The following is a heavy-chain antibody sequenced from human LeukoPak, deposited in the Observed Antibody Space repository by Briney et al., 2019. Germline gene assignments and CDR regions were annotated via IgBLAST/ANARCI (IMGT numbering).Heavy chain of an antibody. CDR2: IYYSGST. V-gene: IGHV4-61*01. CDR3: ARDSQLWSFDY. J-gene: IGHJ4*02. CDR1: GGSVSSGSYY. Sequence: PSETLSLTCTVSGGSVSSGSYYWSWIRQPPGKGLEWIGYIYYSGSTNYNPSLKSRVTISVDTSKNQFSLKLSSVTAADTAVYYCARDSQLWSFDYWGQGTPVTVSS. D-gene: IGHD5-18*01.